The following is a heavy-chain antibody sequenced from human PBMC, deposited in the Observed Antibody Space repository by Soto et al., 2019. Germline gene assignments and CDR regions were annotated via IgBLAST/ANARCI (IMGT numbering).Heavy chain of an antibody. CDR1: GFTFSSYA. CDR2: ISYDGSNK. CDR3: ASLTTSRFDY. Sequence: QVQLVESGGGVVQPGRSLRLSCAASGFTFSSYAMHWVRQAPGKGLEWVAVISYDGSNKYYADSVKGRFTISRDNSKNTLYLHMNRLRAEDAAVYYCASLTTSRFDYWGQGTLVTVSS. D-gene: IGHD4-17*01. J-gene: IGHJ4*02. V-gene: IGHV3-30-3*01.